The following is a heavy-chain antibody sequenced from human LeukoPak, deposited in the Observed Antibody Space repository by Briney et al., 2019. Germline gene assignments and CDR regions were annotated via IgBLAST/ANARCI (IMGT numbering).Heavy chain of an antibody. D-gene: IGHD3-3*01. Sequence: KPSETLSLTCAVYGGSFSGYYWSWIRQPPGKGLEWIGEINHSGSTNYNPSLKSRVTISVDTSKNQFSLKLSSVTAADTAVYYCVRGSSTYYDFWSGYFRDPTHFDYWGQGTLVTVSS. CDR3: VRGSSTYYDFWSGYFRDPTHFDY. V-gene: IGHV4-34*01. CDR2: INHSGST. J-gene: IGHJ4*02. CDR1: GGSFSGYY.